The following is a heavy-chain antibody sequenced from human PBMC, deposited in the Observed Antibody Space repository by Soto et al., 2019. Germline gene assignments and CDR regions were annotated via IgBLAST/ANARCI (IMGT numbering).Heavy chain of an antibody. CDR1: GFTFSSYG. CDR3: AKCLRVTAICDY. CDR2: ISYDGSNK. J-gene: IGHJ4*02. V-gene: IGHV3-30*18. D-gene: IGHD2-21*02. Sequence: GGSLRLSXAASGFTFSSYGMHWVRQAPGKGLEWVAAISYDGSNKYYADSVKGRFTISRDNSKNTLYLQMNSLRAEDTAVYYCAKCLRVTAICDYWGQGTLVTVS.